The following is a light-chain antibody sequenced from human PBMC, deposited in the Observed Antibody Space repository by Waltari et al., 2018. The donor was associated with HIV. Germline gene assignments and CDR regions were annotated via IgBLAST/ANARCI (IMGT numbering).Light chain of an antibody. CDR3: ATWDSSLRTVI. Sequence: QSVLTQSPSVSAAPGQKVTISCYGRPSDIGKHHVPWYQQFPGRAPKLLIYENENRPSVIPGRFSGSKFGTSATLDITGLQTGDEAVYFCATWDSSLRTVIYGGGTNLTVL. CDR1: PSDIGKHH. CDR2: ENE. J-gene: IGLJ2*01. V-gene: IGLV1-51*02.